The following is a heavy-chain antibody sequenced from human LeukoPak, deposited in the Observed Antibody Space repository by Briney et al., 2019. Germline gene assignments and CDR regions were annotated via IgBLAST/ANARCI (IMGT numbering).Heavy chain of an antibody. V-gene: IGHV3-23*01. CDR3: AKGGEARPQVY. D-gene: IGHD6-6*01. CDR1: GFTFGAYS. J-gene: IGHJ4*02. CDR2: ISGSGRST. Sequence: GGSLRLSCAASGFTFGAYSMNWVRQAPGKGLEWLSYISGSGRSTYYADSVKGRFTISRDNSKNTLYLQMNSLRGEDTAVYYCAKGGEARPQVYWGQGTLVTVSS.